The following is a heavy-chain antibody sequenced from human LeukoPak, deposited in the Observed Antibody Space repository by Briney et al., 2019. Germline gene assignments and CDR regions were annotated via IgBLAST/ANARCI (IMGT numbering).Heavy chain of an antibody. CDR2: INHTGNT. D-gene: IGHD1-26*01. V-gene: IGHV4-34*01. J-gene: IGHJ6*02. CDR1: GGSFRGFY. Sequence: KASETLSLTCAVYGGSFRGFYWSWVRQPPGKGLEWIGEINHTGNTKSHPSLKSRVTMSVDTSKNQFSLKLTSVTAADAAVYYCARESGYSGGGYDRENFYYGMDVWGQGTTVTVSS. CDR3: ARESGYSGGGYDRENFYYGMDV.